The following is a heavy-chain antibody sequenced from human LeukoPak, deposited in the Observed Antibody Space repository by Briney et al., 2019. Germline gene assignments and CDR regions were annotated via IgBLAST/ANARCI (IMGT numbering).Heavy chain of an antibody. CDR2: IYYSGST. CDR3: ARDLSGSSGWWNHMNYFDY. Sequence: PSETLSLTCTVSGGSISSSSYYWGWIRQPPGKGLEWIGSIYYSGSTYYNPSLKSRVTISVDTSKNQFSLKLSSVTAADTAVYYRARDLSGSSGWWNHMNYFDYWGQGTLVTVSS. D-gene: IGHD6-19*01. V-gene: IGHV4-39*07. CDR1: GGSISSSSYY. J-gene: IGHJ4*02.